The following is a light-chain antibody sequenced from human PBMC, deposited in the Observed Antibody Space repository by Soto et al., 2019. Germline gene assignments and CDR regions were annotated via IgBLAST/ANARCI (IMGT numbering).Light chain of an antibody. CDR3: QHYNSYSEA. J-gene: IGKJ1*01. CDR1: QSISSY. Sequence: DIQMTQSPSSLSASVGDRVTITCRASQSISSYLNWYQQKPGKAPKLLTYAASSLQSGVPSRFSGSGSGTEFTLTISSLQPDDFATYYCQHYNSYSEAFGQGTK. V-gene: IGKV1-39*01. CDR2: AAS.